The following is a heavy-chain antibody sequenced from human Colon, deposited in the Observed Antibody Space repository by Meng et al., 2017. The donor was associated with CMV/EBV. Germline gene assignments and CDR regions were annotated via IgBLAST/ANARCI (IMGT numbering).Heavy chain of an antibody. CDR2: VSGSGRTI. J-gene: IGHJ4*02. D-gene: IGHD6-19*01. CDR1: GFPFSSYW. V-gene: IGHV3-23*01. CDR3: ANWGITVAGSHTY. Sequence: GGSLRLSCAASGFPFSSYWMHWVRQAPGKGLEWVSSVSGSGRTIYYADSVKGRFTISRDNSKDTLFLQMDSLRAEDTAVYYCANWGITVAGSHTYWGQGTLVTVSS.